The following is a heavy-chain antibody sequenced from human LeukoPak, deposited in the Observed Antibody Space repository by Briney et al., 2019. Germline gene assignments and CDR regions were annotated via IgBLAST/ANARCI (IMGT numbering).Heavy chain of an antibody. D-gene: IGHD3-10*01. Sequence: GGSLRLSCTASGFSFSSYEMNWVRQAPGKRLEWVSAISGSGGYTYYADSVKGRFTISRDNSKNTLYLQMISLRADDTALYYCAKDGRSWNYWNYYYYMDVWGKGTTVTISS. CDR3: AKDGRSWNYWNYYYYMDV. J-gene: IGHJ6*03. CDR1: GFSFSSYE. CDR2: ISGSGGYT. V-gene: IGHV3-23*01.